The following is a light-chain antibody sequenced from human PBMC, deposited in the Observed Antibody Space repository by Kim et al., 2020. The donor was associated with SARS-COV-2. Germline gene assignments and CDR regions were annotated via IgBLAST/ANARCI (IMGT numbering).Light chain of an antibody. CDR2: GAS. V-gene: IGKV3-20*01. Sequence: PGESATLSCRASQSVTNNYLAWYQQKVGQAPRLLIYGASARATGIPDRFSGSGSGTDFTLTISRLEPEDFVVYYCQQYGGSPPYTFGQGTKLEI. J-gene: IGKJ2*01. CDR1: QSVTNNY. CDR3: QQYGGSPPYT.